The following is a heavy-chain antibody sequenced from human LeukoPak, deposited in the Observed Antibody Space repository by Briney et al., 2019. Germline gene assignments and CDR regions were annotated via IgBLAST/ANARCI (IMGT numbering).Heavy chain of an antibody. V-gene: IGHV1-2*02. CDR3: ARGATVTTPTGSYYYYYMDV. CDR2: INPNSGGT. D-gene: IGHD4-17*01. J-gene: IGHJ6*03. CDR1: GYTFTGYY. Sequence: GASVKVSCKASGYTFTGYYMRWVRQAPGQGLEWMGWINPNSGGTNYAQKFQGRVTMTRDTSISTAYMELSRLRSDDTAVYYCARGATVTTPTGSYYYYYMDVWGKGTTVTVSS.